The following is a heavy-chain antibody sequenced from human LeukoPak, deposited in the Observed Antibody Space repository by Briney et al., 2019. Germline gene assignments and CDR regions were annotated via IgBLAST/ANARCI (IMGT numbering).Heavy chain of an antibody. V-gene: IGHV3-21*01. CDR3: ARNLVTMVRGLLY. J-gene: IGHJ4*02. CDR1: GFTFSSYS. D-gene: IGHD3-10*01. CDR2: ISSSSSYI. Sequence: GGSLRLSCAASGFTFSSYSMNWVRQAPGKGLEWVSSISSSSSYIYYADSVKGRFTISRDNAKNSLYLQMNSLRAEDTAVYYCARNLVTMVRGLLYWGQGTLVTVSS.